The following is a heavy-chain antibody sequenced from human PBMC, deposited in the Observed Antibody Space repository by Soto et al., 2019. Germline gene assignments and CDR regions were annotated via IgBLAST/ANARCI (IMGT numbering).Heavy chain of an antibody. CDR3: AAFCSVGGGPPGRWN. J-gene: IGHJ3*01. CDR1: GYSVTPYY. CDR2: INPNAGST. D-gene: IGHD2-15*01. Sequence: QVVQSGAEVRKPGASVKVSCKASGYSVTPYYIHWFRQAPGQGLEWMAIINPNAGSTNHAQNFQGRVTVTRGMSASPVYMELRSPRSEETAVYYWAAFCSVGGGPPGRWNWGGGTMVTVSS. V-gene: IGHV1-46*03.